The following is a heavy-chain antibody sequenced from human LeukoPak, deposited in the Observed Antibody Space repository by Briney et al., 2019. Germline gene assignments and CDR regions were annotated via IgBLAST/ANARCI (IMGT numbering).Heavy chain of an antibody. CDR2: IRYDGSNK. CDR1: GFTFSSYG. J-gene: IGHJ4*02. V-gene: IGHV3-30*02. Sequence: GGSLRLSCAASGFTFSSYGMSWVRQAPGKGLEWVAFIRYDGSNKYYADSVKGRFTISRDNSKNSLYLQMNSLRAEDTAVYYCAIRGYSYGYLDYWGQGTLVTVSS. CDR3: AIRGYSYGYLDY. D-gene: IGHD5-18*01.